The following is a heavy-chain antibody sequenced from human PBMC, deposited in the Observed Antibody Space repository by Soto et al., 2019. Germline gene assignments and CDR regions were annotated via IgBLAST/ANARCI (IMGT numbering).Heavy chain of an antibody. CDR3: ARGSRGAYYDFWITYGMDV. J-gene: IGHJ6*02. Sequence: QLQLQESGSGLVKPSQTLSLTCAVSRGSISSGGYSWSWIRQPPGKGLEWIGYIYHSGSTYYNPSLKSRVTISVDRSKNQFFLKLSSVTAADTAVYYCARGSRGAYYDFWITYGMDVWGQGTTVTVSS. CDR1: RGSISSGGYS. D-gene: IGHD3-3*01. V-gene: IGHV4-30-2*01. CDR2: IYHSGST.